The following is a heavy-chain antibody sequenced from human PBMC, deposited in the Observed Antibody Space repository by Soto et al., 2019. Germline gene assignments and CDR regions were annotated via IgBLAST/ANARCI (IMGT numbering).Heavy chain of an antibody. J-gene: IGHJ6*02. Sequence: GGSLRLSCAASGFTFSSYGMHWVRQAPGKGLEWVAVIWYDGSNKYYADSVKGRFTISRDNSKNTLYLQMNSLRAEDTAVYYCARVDFWSGTYGMDVWGQGTTVTVSS. CDR3: ARVDFWSGTYGMDV. V-gene: IGHV3-33*01. CDR1: GFTFSSYG. D-gene: IGHD3-3*01. CDR2: IWYDGSNK.